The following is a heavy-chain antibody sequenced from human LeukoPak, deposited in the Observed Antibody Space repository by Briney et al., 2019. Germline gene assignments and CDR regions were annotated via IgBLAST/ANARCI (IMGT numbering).Heavy chain of an antibody. CDR3: ARIGSPGVAYYGMDV. J-gene: IGHJ6*02. Sequence: PGGSLRLSCAASGFTVENTYMSWVRQAPGKGLEWVSVIHDGGTTYYAASVEGRFTIARDNSRSTLSLQMNSLTTEDTAVYYCARIGSPGVAYYGMDVWGQGTTVTVS. D-gene: IGHD3-3*01. CDR1: GFTVENTY. V-gene: IGHV3-66*02. CDR2: IHDGGTT.